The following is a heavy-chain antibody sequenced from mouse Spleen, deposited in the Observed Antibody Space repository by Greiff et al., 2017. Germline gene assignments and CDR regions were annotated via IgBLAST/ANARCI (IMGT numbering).Heavy chain of an antibody. CDR2: IDPEDGET. D-gene: IGHD1-1*01. Sequence: VQLQQSGAELVKPGASVKLSCTASGFNIKDYYMPWVKQRTEQGLEWIGRIDPEDGETKYAPKFQGKATITADTSSNTAYLQLSSLTSEDTAVYYCASPLYYGRAWFAYWGQGTLVTVSA. CDR1: GFNIKDYY. CDR3: ASPLYYGRAWFAY. V-gene: IGHV14-2*01. J-gene: IGHJ3*01.